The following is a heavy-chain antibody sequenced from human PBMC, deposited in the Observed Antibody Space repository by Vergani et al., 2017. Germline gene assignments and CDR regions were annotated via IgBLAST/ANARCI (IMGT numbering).Heavy chain of an antibody. CDR2: ISGSGGST. D-gene: IGHD5-24*01. V-gene: IGHV3-23*04. CDR1: GFTFDDYA. Sequence: EVQLVESGGGLVQPGRSLRLSCAASGFTFDDYAMHWVRQAPGKGLEWVSGISGSGGSTYYADSVKGRFTISRDNSKNTLYLQMNSLRAEDTAVYYCANEPSFMAVYFDYWGQGTLVTVSS. CDR3: ANEPSFMAVYFDY. J-gene: IGHJ4*02.